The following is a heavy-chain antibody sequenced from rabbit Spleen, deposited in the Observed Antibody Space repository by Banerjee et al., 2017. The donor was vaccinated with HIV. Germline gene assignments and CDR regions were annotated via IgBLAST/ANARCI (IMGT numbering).Heavy chain of an antibody. CDR2: IDTGSRDFT. CDR3: ARDTGSSFSTYGMDL. CDR1: GFDFSAYTF. Sequence: LAEYGGDLVQPGASLTLTCTASGFDFSAYTFMCWVRQAPGKGLEWIACIDTGSRDFTYYASWAKGRFTISKTSSTTVTLQVTSLTVADTATYFCARDTGSSFSTYGMDLWGPGTLVTVS. J-gene: IGHJ6*01. D-gene: IGHD8-1*01. V-gene: IGHV1S40*01.